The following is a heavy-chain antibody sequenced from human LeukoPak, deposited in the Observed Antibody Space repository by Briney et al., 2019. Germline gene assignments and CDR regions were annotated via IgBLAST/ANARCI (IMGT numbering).Heavy chain of an antibody. D-gene: IGHD3-22*01. CDR2: IYHSGNT. CDR1: GGSISSTNW. V-gene: IGHV4-4*02. Sequence: SETLSLTCAVSGGSISSTNWWSWVRQPPGKGLEWIGSIYHSGNTYYNPSLKSRVTISVDASKNQFSLKLSSVTAADTAVYYCARDQVGYDSSGYCFDYWGQGTLVTVSS. J-gene: IGHJ4*02. CDR3: ARDQVGYDSSGYCFDY.